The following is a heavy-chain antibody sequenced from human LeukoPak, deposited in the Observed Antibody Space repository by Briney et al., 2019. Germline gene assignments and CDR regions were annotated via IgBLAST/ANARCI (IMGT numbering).Heavy chain of an antibody. CDR1: GFTFSSYN. J-gene: IGHJ3*02. CDR3: ARPRDGYNYVAIDI. V-gene: IGHV3-48*02. CDR2: ISSSSSSI. Sequence: GGSLRLSCAASGFTFSSYNMNWVRQAPGKGLEWVSYISSSSSSISYADSVKGRFTISRDNAENSLHLQMNSLRDEDTAVYFCARPRDGYNYVAIDIWGQGTMVTVPS. D-gene: IGHD5-24*01.